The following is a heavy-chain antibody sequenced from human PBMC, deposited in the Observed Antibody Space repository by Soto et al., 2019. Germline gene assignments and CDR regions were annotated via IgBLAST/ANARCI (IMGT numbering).Heavy chain of an antibody. CDR3: ARQWWGYCSSTSCYAIDP. CDR1: GGSISSYY. J-gene: IGHJ5*02. Sequence: SETLSLTCTVSGGSISSYYWSWIRQPPGKGLEWIGYIYYSGSTNYNPSLKSRVTISVDTSKNQFSLKLSSVTAADTAVYYCARQWWGYCSSTSCYAIDPWGQGTLVTVSS. V-gene: IGHV4-59*08. CDR2: IYYSGST. D-gene: IGHD2-2*01.